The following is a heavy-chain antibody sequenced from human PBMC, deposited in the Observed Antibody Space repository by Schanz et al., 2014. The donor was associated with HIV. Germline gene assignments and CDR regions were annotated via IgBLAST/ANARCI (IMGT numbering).Heavy chain of an antibody. CDR1: GGSISSGDYS. V-gene: IGHV4-30-2*01. CDR2: ISHSGIT. Sequence: QLQLQESGSGLVKPSQTLSLTCAVSGGSISSGDYSWSWIRQPPGKGLEWIGYISHSGITYYSPSLKGRVIISIGRSSNQFSLKLSSVTAADTAVYYCARVTVVEALYYFDYWGQGTLVTVSS. J-gene: IGHJ4*02. CDR3: ARVTVVEALYYFDY. D-gene: IGHD2-15*01.